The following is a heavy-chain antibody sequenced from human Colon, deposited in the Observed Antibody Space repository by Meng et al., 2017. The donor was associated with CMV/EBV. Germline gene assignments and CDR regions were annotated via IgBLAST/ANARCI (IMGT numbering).Heavy chain of an antibody. J-gene: IGHJ4*02. CDR3: LTDPNWGAF. CDR1: EFIFKTYD. CDR2: IGRSGTDV. D-gene: IGHD1-26*01. V-gene: IGHV3-21*01. Sequence: EVQLVGSGGGLGKPGGSLRLPCEASEFIFKTYDMYWVRQAPGKGLEWVSSIGRSGTDVAYADPVEGRFTISRDKNSLYLEMKSLRADDTAVYYCLTDPNWGAFWGQGTLVTVSS.